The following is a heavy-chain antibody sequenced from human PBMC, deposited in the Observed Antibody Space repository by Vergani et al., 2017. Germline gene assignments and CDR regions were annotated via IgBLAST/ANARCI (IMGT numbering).Heavy chain of an antibody. J-gene: IGHJ6*03. CDR1: GGSISGTNW. D-gene: IGHD3-3*01. V-gene: IGHV4-4*03. Sequence: QVQLQESGPGLVKPPGTLSLTCAVSGGSISGTNWWSWVRQSPGKGLEWIGEINHSGSTNYNPSLKSRVTISVDTSKNQFSLKLSSVTAADTAVYYCARVQELYDFWSGYRVRYYYYMDVWGKGTTVTVSS. CDR2: INHSGST. CDR3: ARVQELYDFWSGYRVRYYYYMDV.